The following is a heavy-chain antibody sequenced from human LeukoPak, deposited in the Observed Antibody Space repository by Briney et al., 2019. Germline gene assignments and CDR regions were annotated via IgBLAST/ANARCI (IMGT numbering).Heavy chain of an antibody. CDR3: ARDRVIWFGELPYH. V-gene: IGHV1-18*01. Sequence: GASVKVSCKASGYTFTSYGISWVRQAPGQGLEWMGWISACNGNTNYAQKPQGRVTMTTDTSTSTAYMELRSLRSDDTAVYYCARDRVIWFGELPYHWGQGTLVTVSS. J-gene: IGHJ5*02. D-gene: IGHD3-10*01. CDR2: ISACNGNT. CDR1: GYTFTSYG.